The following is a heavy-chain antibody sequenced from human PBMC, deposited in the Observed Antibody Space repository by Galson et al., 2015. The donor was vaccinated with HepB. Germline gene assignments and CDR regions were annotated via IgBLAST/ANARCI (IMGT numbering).Heavy chain of an antibody. J-gene: IGHJ2*01. CDR1: GGSISSYY. V-gene: IGHV4-59*01. CDR3: ARVRSGSYYGSYWYFDL. CDR2: IYYSGST. Sequence: LSLTCTVSGGSISSYYWSWIRQPPGKGLEWIGYIYYSGSTNYNPSLKSRVTISVDTSKNQFSLKLSSVTAADTAVYYCARVRSGSYYGSYWYFDLWGRGTLVTVSS. D-gene: IGHD1-26*01.